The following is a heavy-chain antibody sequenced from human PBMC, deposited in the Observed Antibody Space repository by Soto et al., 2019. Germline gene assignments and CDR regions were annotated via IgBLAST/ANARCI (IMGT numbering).Heavy chain of an antibody. D-gene: IGHD3-16*01. CDR2: ISYDGSNK. CDR3: AKEGGNYYYGMDV. J-gene: IGHJ6*02. V-gene: IGHV3-30*18. Sequence: GRPLRLSCAASGFSFSDYAMSWVRQAPGKGLEWVAVISYDGSNKYDADSVKGRVTISRDNSKNTLYLQMNSLRAEDTAVYYCAKEGGNYYYGMDVWGQGTTVT. CDR1: GFSFSDYA.